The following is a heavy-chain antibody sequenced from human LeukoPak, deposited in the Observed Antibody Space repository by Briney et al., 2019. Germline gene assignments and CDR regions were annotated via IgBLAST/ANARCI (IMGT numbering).Heavy chain of an antibody. Sequence: SETLSLTCTVSGGSISSYYWSWIRQPPGKGLEWIGYIYYSESTNYNPSLKSRVTISVDRSRNQISLKLRSVCAADTAVYYCARVSLMDTAMPQLDYWGQGTLVTVSS. D-gene: IGHD5-18*01. CDR3: ARVSLMDTAMPQLDY. J-gene: IGHJ4*02. CDR1: GGSISSYY. V-gene: IGHV4-59*08. CDR2: IYYSEST.